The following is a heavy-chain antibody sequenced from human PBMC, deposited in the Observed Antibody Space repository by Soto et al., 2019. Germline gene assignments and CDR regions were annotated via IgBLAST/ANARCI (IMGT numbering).Heavy chain of an antibody. V-gene: IGHV3-21*01. D-gene: IGHD3-22*01. J-gene: IGHJ6*02. Sequence: EVQLVESGGGLVKPGGSLRLSCAASGFTFSSYSMNWVRQAPGKGLEWVSSISCSTSYIYYADSVKGRLTISRDKAKNSLYLQMNSLRAEDTAAYYCARVVDYCDPYYSYGMDVWGQGTTVTVSS. CDR2: ISCSTSYI. CDR1: GFTFSSYS. CDR3: ARVVDYCDPYYSYGMDV.